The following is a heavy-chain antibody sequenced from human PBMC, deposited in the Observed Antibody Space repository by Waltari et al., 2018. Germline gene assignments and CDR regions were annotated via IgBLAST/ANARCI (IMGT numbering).Heavy chain of an antibody. D-gene: IGHD6-6*01. CDR1: GFTFSSYG. Sequence: QVQLVESGGGVVQPGGSLRLSCAASGFTFSSYGMHWVRQAPGKGLEWVAFIRYDGSNKYYADSVKGRFTISRDNSKNTLYLQMNSLRAEDTAVYYCHYSSSPRHYMDVWGKGTTVTVSS. CDR3: HYSSSPRHYMDV. V-gene: IGHV3-30*02. CDR2: IRYDGSNK. J-gene: IGHJ6*03.